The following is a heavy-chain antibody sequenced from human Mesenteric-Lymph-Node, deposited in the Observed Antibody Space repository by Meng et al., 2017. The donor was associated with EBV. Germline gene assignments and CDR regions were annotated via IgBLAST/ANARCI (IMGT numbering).Heavy chain of an antibody. Sequence: QVRLQLWCVARFKPSGTLSLTCSFYGESFSGYYWSWIRQPPGKGLEWNGEINYSGSTNYNPSLKSRVTISVDTSKNQFSLKLSSVTAADTAVYYCARGPGIRCSSTSCYLFHYYGMDVWGQGTKVTVSS. CDR1: GESFSGYY. D-gene: IGHD2-2*01. V-gene: IGHV4-34*01. J-gene: IGHJ6*02. CDR3: ARGPGIRCSSTSCYLFHYYGMDV. CDR2: INYSGST.